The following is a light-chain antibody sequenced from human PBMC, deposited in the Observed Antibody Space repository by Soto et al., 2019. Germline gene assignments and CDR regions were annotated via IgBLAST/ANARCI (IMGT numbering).Light chain of an antibody. J-gene: IGKJ2*01. CDR3: HQSYTIPYT. CDR2: AAS. Sequence: DIQMTQSPSSLSASVGDSVTITCRASQSIRSYLSWFQQKPGKSPKLLIYAASNLQTGVPSRFSGSGSGTEFKLTISDLQREDFASYFCHQSYTIPYTFGQETKLEIK. V-gene: IGKV1-39*01. CDR1: QSIRSY.